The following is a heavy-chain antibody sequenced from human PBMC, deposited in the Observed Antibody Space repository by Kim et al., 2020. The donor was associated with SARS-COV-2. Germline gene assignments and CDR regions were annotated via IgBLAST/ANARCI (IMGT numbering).Heavy chain of an antibody. CDR2: IYSGGST. J-gene: IGHJ4*02. Sequence: GGSLRLSCAASGFTVSSNYMSWVRQAPGKGLEWVSVIYSGGSTYYADSVKGRFTISRYNSKNTLYLQMNSLRAEDTAVYYCARDRRNYYDSSGLDYWGQG. D-gene: IGHD3-22*01. CDR1: GFTVSSNY. V-gene: IGHV3-53*01. CDR3: ARDRRNYYDSSGLDY.